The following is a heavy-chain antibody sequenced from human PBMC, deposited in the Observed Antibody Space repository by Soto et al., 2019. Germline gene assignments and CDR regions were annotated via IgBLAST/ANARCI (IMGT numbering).Heavy chain of an antibody. Sequence: GGSLRLSCAASGFTFSSYAMHWVRQAPGKXLEWVAVISYDGSNKYYADSVKGRFTISRDNSKNTLYLQMNSLRAEDTAVYYCARDESGYYDSSGYYAFYWGQGTLVTVSS. CDR3: ARDESGYYDSSGYYAFY. CDR1: GFTFSSYA. D-gene: IGHD3-22*01. V-gene: IGHV3-30-3*01. CDR2: ISYDGSNK. J-gene: IGHJ4*02.